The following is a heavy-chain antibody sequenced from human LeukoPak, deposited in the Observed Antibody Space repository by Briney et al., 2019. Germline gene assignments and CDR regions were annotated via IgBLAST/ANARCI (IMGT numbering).Heavy chain of an antibody. CDR2: INHSGST. Sequence: SETLSLTCAVYGGSFSGYYWSWIRQPPGKGLEWIGEINHSGSTNYNPSLKSRVTISVDTSKNQFSLKLSSVTAADTPVYYRARTAAGTLWTDDAFDIWGQGTMVTVSS. J-gene: IGHJ3*02. CDR1: GGSFSGYY. CDR3: ARTAAGTLWTDDAFDI. V-gene: IGHV4-34*01. D-gene: IGHD6-13*01.